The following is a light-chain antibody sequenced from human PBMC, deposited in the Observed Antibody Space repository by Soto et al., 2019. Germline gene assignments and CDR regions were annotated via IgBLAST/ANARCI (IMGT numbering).Light chain of an antibody. CDR1: SNDIGGYNY. J-gene: IGLJ2*01. CDR2: DVS. Sequence: QSALTQPASVSGSPGQAITFSCTGTSNDIGGYNYVSWYQQHPGKVPKLMIFDVSNRPSGVSYRVSGSKSGNTASLTISGLQAENEADYYCSSYTSSSTLLFDGGTKLTFL. CDR3: SSYTSSSTLL. V-gene: IGLV2-14*01.